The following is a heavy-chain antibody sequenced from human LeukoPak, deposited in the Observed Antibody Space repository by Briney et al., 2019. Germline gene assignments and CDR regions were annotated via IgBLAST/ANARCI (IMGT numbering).Heavy chain of an antibody. CDR2: INHSGST. J-gene: IGHJ6*02. D-gene: IGHD3-3*01. Sequence: PSETLSLTCAVYGGSFSGYYWSWIRQPPGKGLEWIGEINHSGSTNYNPSLKSRVTISVDTSKNQFSLKLSSVTAADTAVYYCARAAIFGVVFVPGHYYYGMDVWGQGTTVTVSS. CDR3: ARAAIFGVVFVPGHYYYGMDV. V-gene: IGHV4-34*01. CDR1: GGSFSGYY.